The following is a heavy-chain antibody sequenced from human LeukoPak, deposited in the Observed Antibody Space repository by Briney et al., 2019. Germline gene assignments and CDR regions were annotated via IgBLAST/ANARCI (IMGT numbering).Heavy chain of an antibody. CDR1: GGSISSYY. J-gene: IGHJ3*02. CDR3: ASAPAAGNRMIGAFDI. Sequence: SETLSLTCTVSGGSISSYYWSWVRQPPGKGLEWIGYIYYSGSTNYNPSLKSRVTISVDTSKNQFSLKLSSVTAADTAVYYCASAPAAGNRMIGAFDIWGQGTMVTVSS. CDR2: IYYSGST. D-gene: IGHD6-13*01. V-gene: IGHV4-59*01.